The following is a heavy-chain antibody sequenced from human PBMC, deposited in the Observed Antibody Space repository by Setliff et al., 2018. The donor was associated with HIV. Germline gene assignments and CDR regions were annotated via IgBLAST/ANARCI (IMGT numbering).Heavy chain of an antibody. CDR1: GYSFTSYW. J-gene: IGHJ4*02. CDR3: ARPQGGGFDY. CDR2: IYPADSDT. Sequence: GESLTISCRGSGYSFTSYWIGWVRQMPGKGLEWMGIIYPADSDTRYSPPFHVQVTISADKSMDTAYLQWSSLKASDTAMYYCARPQGGGFDYWGQGTLVTVSS. D-gene: IGHD3-16*01. V-gene: IGHV5-51*01.